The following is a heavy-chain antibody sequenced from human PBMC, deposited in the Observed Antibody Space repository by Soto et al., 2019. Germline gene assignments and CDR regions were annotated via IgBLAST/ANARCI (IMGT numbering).Heavy chain of an antibody. CDR3: ARDLFIMIRGFIIPRPGPFDY. D-gene: IGHD3-10*01. J-gene: IGHJ4*01. CDR1: GFTFSDYY. V-gene: IGHV3-11*05. Sequence: PGGSLRLSCAASGFTFSDYYMSWIRQAPGKGLEWVSYISISNNYTNYADSVKGRFTISRDNARNSLYLQMNSLRAEDTAVYYCARDLFIMIRGFIIPRPGPFDYWGQGTLVTVSS. CDR2: ISISNNYT.